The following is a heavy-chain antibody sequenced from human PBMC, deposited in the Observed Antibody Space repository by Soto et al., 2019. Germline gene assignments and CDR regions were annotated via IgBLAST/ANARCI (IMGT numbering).Heavy chain of an antibody. CDR1: GFTLYDYA. CDR3: AKDNMGPFDY. D-gene: IGHD3-10*01. Sequence: GGSLRLSCAASGFTLYDYAPHWVRQAPGKGLEWVSGISWNSGSIGYADSVKGRFTISRDNAKNSLYLQMNSLRAEDTALYYCAKDNMGPFDYWGQGTLVTVSS. CDR2: ISWNSGSI. J-gene: IGHJ4*02. V-gene: IGHV3-9*01.